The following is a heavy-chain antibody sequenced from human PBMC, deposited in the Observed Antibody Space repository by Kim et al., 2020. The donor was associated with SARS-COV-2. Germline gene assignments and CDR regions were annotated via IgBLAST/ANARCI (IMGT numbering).Heavy chain of an antibody. Sequence: GESLKISCKGSGYSFTNYWINWVRQMPGKGLELMGRIDPSDSYTNYSPSFQGHVTISADKSISTAYLQWSSLEASDTAMYYCARSLGHGSGSYFLDNWGQGTLVTVSS. CDR3: ARSLGHGSGSYFLDN. CDR1: GYSFTNYW. J-gene: IGHJ4*02. CDR2: IDPSDSYT. D-gene: IGHD3-10*01. V-gene: IGHV5-10-1*01.